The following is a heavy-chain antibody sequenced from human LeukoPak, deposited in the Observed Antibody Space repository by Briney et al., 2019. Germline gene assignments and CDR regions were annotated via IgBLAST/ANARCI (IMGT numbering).Heavy chain of an antibody. CDR3: ARHVLTAGAIE. D-gene: IGHD1-26*01. V-gene: IGHV4-59*08. Sequence: SETLSLTCTVSSGSISGYYWSWIRQPPGKGLEWIVYIYYSETTNYNPSLNSRVTISLDTSKRQFSLKLSSVTAADTAVYYCARHVLTAGAIEWGQGTLVTVSS. CDR2: IYYSETT. CDR1: SGSISGYY. J-gene: IGHJ4*02.